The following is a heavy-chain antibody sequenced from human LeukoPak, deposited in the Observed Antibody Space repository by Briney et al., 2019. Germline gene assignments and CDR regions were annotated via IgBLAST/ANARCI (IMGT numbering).Heavy chain of an antibody. CDR1: GFTFSSYA. Sequence: GGSLRLSCSASGFTFSSYAMNWVRQAPGKGLEWVSTISNSGDRTYYADSVKGRFAISRDNSKNTLYLQMNSLRTEDTAVYYCAKDFMPRGGSYFPGFDYWGQGTLVIVSS. J-gene: IGHJ4*02. CDR2: ISNSGDRT. CDR3: AKDFMPRGGSYFPGFDY. D-gene: IGHD1-26*01. V-gene: IGHV3-23*01.